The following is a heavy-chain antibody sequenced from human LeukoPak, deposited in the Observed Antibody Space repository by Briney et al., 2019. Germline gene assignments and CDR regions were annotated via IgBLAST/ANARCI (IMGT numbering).Heavy chain of an antibody. Sequence: GGSLRLSCAASGFTFSSYAMSWVRQAPGKGLEWVSAISGSGGSTYYADSVKGRFTISRDNSKNTLYLQMNSLRAEDTAVYYCAKDSNDILTGYPPDAFDIWGQGTMVTVSS. CDR2: ISGSGGST. V-gene: IGHV3-23*01. D-gene: IGHD3-9*01. CDR3: AKDSNDILTGYPPDAFDI. CDR1: GFTFSSYA. J-gene: IGHJ3*02.